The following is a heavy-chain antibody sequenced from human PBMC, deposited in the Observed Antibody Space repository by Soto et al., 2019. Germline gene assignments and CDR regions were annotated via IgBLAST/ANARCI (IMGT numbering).Heavy chain of an antibody. CDR1: GLIFSNYD. Sequence: QVQLVESGGGVVRPGTSLRLSCAASGLIFSNYDMDWVRQAPGKGLEWVTTIWSDGSNKYYLDSVKGRFTISRDNSKNTLYLQMNSLRAEDTAVYHCARRARKGNYDFYNAMDVWGQGTTVVVSS. CDR2: IWSDGSNK. J-gene: IGHJ6*02. V-gene: IGHV3-33*01. CDR3: ARRARKGNYDFYNAMDV.